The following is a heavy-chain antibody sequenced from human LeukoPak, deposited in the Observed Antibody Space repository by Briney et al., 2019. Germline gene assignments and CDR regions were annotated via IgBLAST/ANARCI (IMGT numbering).Heavy chain of an antibody. V-gene: IGHV3-53*01. CDR3: AREGVVRGVYYFDY. Sequence: GGSLRLSCAASGFTVSSNYMSWVRQALGKGLEWVSVIYSGGSTYYADSVKGRFTISRDNSKNTLYLQMNSLRAEDTAVYYCAREGVVRGVYYFDYWGQGTLVTVSS. CDR1: GFTVSSNY. J-gene: IGHJ4*02. CDR2: IYSGGST. D-gene: IGHD3-10*01.